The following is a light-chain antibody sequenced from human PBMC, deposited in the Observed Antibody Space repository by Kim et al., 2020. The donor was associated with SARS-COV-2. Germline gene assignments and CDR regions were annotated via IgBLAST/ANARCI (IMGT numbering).Light chain of an antibody. V-gene: IGKV3-20*01. CDR3: QQYASSPIT. J-gene: IGKJ5*01. CDR2: DAS. Sequence: SPGEIATLSGRASQSIRSGYFAWYQQKPGQAPRLLIYDASSRATGIPVRFSGSGSGTDFTLTISRLEPEDFAVYYCQQYASSPITFGQGTRLEIK. CDR1: QSIRSGY.